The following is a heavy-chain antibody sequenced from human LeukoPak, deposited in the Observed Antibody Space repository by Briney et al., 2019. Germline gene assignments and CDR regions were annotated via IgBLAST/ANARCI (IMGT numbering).Heavy chain of an antibody. V-gene: IGHV4-34*01. CDR3: ARGKRKLTMVRGVPIWFDP. CDR1: GGSFSGYY. CDR2: INHSGGT. J-gene: IGHJ5*02. D-gene: IGHD3-10*01. Sequence: PSETLSLTCAVYGGSFSGYYWSWIRQPPGKGLEWIGEINHSGGTNYNPSLKSRVTISVDTSKNQFPLKLSSVTAADTAVYYCARGKRKLTMVRGVPIWFDPWGQGTLVTVSS.